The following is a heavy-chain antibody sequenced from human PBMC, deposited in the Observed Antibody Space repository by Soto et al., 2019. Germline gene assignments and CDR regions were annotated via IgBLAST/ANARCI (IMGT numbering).Heavy chain of an antibody. Sequence: PGGSLRLSCAASGFTFSSYSMNWVRQAPGKGLEWVSSISSSSSYIYYADSVKGRFTISRDNAKNSLYLQMNSLRAEDTAVYYCARDLRKSGIYYHPFDYWGQGTLVTVSS. J-gene: IGHJ4*02. CDR2: ISSSSSYI. CDR3: ARDLRKSGIYYHPFDY. D-gene: IGHD1-26*01. CDR1: GFTFSSYS. V-gene: IGHV3-21*01.